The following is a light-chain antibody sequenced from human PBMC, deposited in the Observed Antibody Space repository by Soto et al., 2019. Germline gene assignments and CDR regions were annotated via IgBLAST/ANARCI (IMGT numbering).Light chain of an antibody. J-gene: IGKJ4*01. Sequence: EIVLTQSPGTLSLSPGERATLSCRASQTVSSSYLAWYQQKPGQAPRLLIYGASSRATGIPDRFSGSGSGTDFTLTSSRLEHEDFAVYYCQQYASSLLTFGGGTKVEIK. CDR1: QTVSSSY. V-gene: IGKV3-20*01. CDR3: QQYASSLLT. CDR2: GAS.